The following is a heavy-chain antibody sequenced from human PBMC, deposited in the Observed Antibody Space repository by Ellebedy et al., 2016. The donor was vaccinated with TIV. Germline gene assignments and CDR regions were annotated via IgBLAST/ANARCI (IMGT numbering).Heavy chain of an antibody. CDR2: ISWNSGSI. Sequence: GGSLRLXCAASGFTFDDYAMHWVRQAPGKGLEWVSGISWNSGSIGYADSVKGRFTISRDTAKNSLYLQMNSLRAEDTALYYCAKAVYDSSGYWVDAFDIWGQGTMVTVSS. V-gene: IGHV3-9*01. J-gene: IGHJ3*02. CDR3: AKAVYDSSGYWVDAFDI. D-gene: IGHD3-22*01. CDR1: GFTFDDYA.